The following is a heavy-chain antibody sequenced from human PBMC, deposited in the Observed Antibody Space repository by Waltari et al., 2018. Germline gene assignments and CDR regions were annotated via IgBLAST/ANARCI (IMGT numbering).Heavy chain of an antibody. V-gene: IGHV1-24*01. CDR2: FDPEDGET. CDR3: ATLTPYILRYFDWLAALDY. CDR1: GYTLTELS. D-gene: IGHD3-9*01. Sequence: QVQLVQSGAEVKKPGASVKVSCKVSGYTLTELSMHWVRQAPGKGLEWMGGFDPEDGETIYAQKFQGRVTMTEDTSTDTAYMELSSLRSEDTAVYYCATLTPYILRYFDWLAALDYWGQGTLVTVSS. J-gene: IGHJ4*02.